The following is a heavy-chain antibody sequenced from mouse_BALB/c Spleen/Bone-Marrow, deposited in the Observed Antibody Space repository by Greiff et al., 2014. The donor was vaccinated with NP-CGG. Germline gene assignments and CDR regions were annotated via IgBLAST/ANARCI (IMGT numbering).Heavy chain of an antibody. D-gene: IGHD2-2*01. CDR1: GFSLTSYG. CDR3: ARDWLRRAMDY. V-gene: IGHV2-9*02. CDR2: IWAGGST. Sequence: VKLMESGPGLVAPSQSLSITCTVSGFSLTSYGVHWVRQPPEKGLEWLGVIWAGGSTNYNSALMSRLSISKDNSKSQVFLKMNSLQTDDTAMYYCARDWLRRAMDYWGQGTSVTVSS. J-gene: IGHJ4*01.